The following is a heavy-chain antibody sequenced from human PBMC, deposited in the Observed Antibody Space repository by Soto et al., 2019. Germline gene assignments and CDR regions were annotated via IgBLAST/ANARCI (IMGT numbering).Heavy chain of an antibody. D-gene: IGHD4-17*01. CDR2: IDTGNGHS. J-gene: IGHJ6*02. CDR1: GYTFTAYG. V-gene: IGHV1-3*04. CDR3: ARDPGTTPYYYYAMAV. Sequence: QVHLVQSGAEVKKSGASVKVSCKASGYTFTAYGMHWVRQAPGQGLEWMGWIDTGNGHSKYSQKFQGRVTIIRDTSANTAYMELSNLRSEDTAVYYCARDPGTTPYYYYAMAVWGLGTTVTVSS.